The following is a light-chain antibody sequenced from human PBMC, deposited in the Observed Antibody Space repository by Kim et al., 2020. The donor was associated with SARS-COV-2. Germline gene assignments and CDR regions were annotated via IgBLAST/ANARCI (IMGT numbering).Light chain of an antibody. V-gene: IGKV1-39*01. CDR2: AAS. CDR1: QSISSH. Sequence: DIQMTQSPSTLSASVGDRVTITCRTTQSISSHLNWYQQKPGRAPKLLISAASTLQGGVQSRFSGSGSETDFTLTISSLQPEDFATYFCQQSYITPFTFGPGTKVDIK. CDR3: QQSYITPFT. J-gene: IGKJ3*01.